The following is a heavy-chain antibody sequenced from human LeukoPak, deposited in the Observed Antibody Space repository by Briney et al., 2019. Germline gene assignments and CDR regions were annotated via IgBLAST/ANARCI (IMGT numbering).Heavy chain of an antibody. Sequence: GGSLRLSCAASGFTFSSYGMHWARQAPGKGLEWVAFIRYDGSNKYYADSVKGRFTISRDNSKNTLYLQMNSLRAEDTAVYYCAKEDYDILTGSAFDYWGQGTLVTASS. CDR3: AKEDYDILTGSAFDY. J-gene: IGHJ4*02. D-gene: IGHD3-9*01. V-gene: IGHV3-30*02. CDR1: GFTFSSYG. CDR2: IRYDGSNK.